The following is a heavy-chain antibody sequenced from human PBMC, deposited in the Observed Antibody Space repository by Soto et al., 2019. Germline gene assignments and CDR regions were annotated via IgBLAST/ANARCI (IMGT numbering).Heavy chain of an antibody. CDR2: ISYDGSNK. J-gene: IGHJ5*02. D-gene: IGHD3-3*01. Sequence: GGSLRLSCAASGFTFSSYGMHWVRQAPGKGLEWVAVISYDGSNKYYADSVKGRFTISRDNAKNSLYLQMNSLRAEDTAVYYCARVWGNYDFWSGKITNWFDPWGQGTLVTVSS. V-gene: IGHV3-30*03. CDR1: GFTFSSYG. CDR3: ARVWGNYDFWSGKITNWFDP.